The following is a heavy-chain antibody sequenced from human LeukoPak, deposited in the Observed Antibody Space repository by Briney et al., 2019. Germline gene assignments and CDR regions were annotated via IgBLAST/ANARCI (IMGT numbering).Heavy chain of an antibody. CDR3: ARSFKGHYYDSSGFDY. CDR1: GFTFSDYY. J-gene: IGHJ4*02. Sequence: GGSLRLSCAASGFTFSDYYMSWIRRAPGKGLEWVSYISSSGSTIYYADSVKGRFTISRDNAKNSLYLQMNSLRAEDTAVYYCARSFKGHYYDSSGFDYWGQGTLVTVSS. V-gene: IGHV3-11*04. D-gene: IGHD3-22*01. CDR2: ISSSGSTI.